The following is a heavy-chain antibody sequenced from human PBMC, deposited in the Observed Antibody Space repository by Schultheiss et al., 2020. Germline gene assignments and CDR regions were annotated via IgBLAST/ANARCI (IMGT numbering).Heavy chain of an antibody. CDR2: IYYSGST. Sequence: SETLSLTCSVSGGSISSYYWSWIRQPPGRGLEWIGFIYYSGSTNYNPSLKSRVTISVDTSKNQFSLKLSSVTAADTAVYYCARGRGTRNRISVSGVVTTPYFDYWGQGILVTVSS. CDR3: ARGRGTRNRISVSGVVTTPYFDY. J-gene: IGHJ4*02. V-gene: IGHV4-59*08. CDR1: GGSISSYY. D-gene: IGHD3-3*01.